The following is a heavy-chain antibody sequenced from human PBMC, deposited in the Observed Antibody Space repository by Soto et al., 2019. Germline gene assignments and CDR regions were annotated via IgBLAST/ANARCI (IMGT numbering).Heavy chain of an antibody. CDR2: ISSSGSTI. J-gene: IGHJ6*02. CDR1: GFTFSDYY. Sequence: PGGSLRLSCAASGFTFSDYYMSWIRQAPGKGLEWVSYISSSGSTIYYADSVKGRFTISRDNAKNSLYLQMNSLRSEDTAVYYCARYQPPRDSGSYYGMDVWGQGTTVTVSS. CDR3: ARYQPPRDSGSYYGMDV. D-gene: IGHD3-10*01. V-gene: IGHV3-11*04.